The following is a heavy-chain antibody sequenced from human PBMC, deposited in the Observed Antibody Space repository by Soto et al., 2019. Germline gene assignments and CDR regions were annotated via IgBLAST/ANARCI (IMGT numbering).Heavy chain of an antibody. V-gene: IGHV4-59*01. Sequence: SETLSLTCTVSGGSISSYYWSWIRQPPGKGLEWIGYIYYSGSTNYNPSLMSRVTISVDTSKNQFSLKLSSVTAADTAVYYCARGSYYYDSSGLGFDPWGQGTLVTVS. CDR2: IYYSGST. J-gene: IGHJ5*02. D-gene: IGHD3-22*01. CDR3: ARGSYYYDSSGLGFDP. CDR1: GGSISSYY.